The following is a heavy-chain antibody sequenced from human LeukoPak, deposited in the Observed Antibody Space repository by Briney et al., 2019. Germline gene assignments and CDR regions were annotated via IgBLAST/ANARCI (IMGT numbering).Heavy chain of an antibody. Sequence: PGGSLRLSCVASGFTFSSYAMSWVRQAPGKGPEWVSLFSGNDGSTYYADSVKGRFTISRDNAKNSLYLQMNSLRAEDTAVYYCARIISAVYSGSYQAPIDYWGQGTLVTVSS. CDR2: FSGNDGST. CDR1: GFTFSSYA. V-gene: IGHV3-23*01. J-gene: IGHJ4*02. D-gene: IGHD1-26*01. CDR3: ARIISAVYSGSYQAPIDY.